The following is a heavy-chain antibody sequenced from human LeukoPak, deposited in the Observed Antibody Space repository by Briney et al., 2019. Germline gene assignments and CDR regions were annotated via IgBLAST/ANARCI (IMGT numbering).Heavy chain of an antibody. D-gene: IGHD3-22*01. J-gene: IGHJ4*02. CDR1: GGSIRSYD. CDR2: IYYSGST. V-gene: IGHV4-59*01. CDR3: ARDMTNYYDSSGYFDY. Sequence: SETLSLTCIVSGGSIRSYDWSWIRQPPGKGLEWIGYIYYSGSTNYNPSLKSRVTISVDTSKNQFSLKLSSVTAADTAVYYCARDMTNYYDSSGYFDYWGQGTLVTVSS.